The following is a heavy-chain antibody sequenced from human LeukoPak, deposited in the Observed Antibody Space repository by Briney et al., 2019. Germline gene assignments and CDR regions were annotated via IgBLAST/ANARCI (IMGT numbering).Heavy chain of an antibody. Sequence: SETLSLTCTVSGGSISSGGYYWSWIRQHPGKGLEWIGYIYYSGSTYYNPSLKSRVTISVDTSKNQFSLKLSSVTAADTAVYYCARRSDYGVVPAADYWGQGTLVTVSS. V-gene: IGHV4-31*03. J-gene: IGHJ4*02. CDR1: GGSISSGGYY. CDR3: ARRSDYGVVPAADY. D-gene: IGHD2-2*01. CDR2: IYYSGST.